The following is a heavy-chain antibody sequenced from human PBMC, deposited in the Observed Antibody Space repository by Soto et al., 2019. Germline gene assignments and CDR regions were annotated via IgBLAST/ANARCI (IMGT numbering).Heavy chain of an antibody. CDR3: ARDRDDYGSGNYYNSIDF. CDR2: IIPLFGTP. J-gene: IGHJ4*02. D-gene: IGHD3-10*01. Sequence: QVQLVQSGAEVKKPGSSVKVSCKASGGIFSTYAISWLRQAPGQGLEWMGCIIPLFGTPNYAQRFQGRVTITADESTSTAYMELSRLRSEDTAVYYCARDRDDYGSGNYYNSIDFWGQGTLVTVSS. CDR1: GGIFSTYA. V-gene: IGHV1-69*01.